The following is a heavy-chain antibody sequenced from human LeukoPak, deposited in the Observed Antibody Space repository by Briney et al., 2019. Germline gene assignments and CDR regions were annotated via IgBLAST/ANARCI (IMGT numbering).Heavy chain of an antibody. CDR3: VRDYYDSSGYYGDY. D-gene: IGHD3-22*01. CDR1: GFRFSSYA. V-gene: IGHV3-53*01. CDR2: IYSGGST. Sequence: PGGSLRLACAASGFRFSSYAMSWVLQAPGKELEWVSVIYSGGSTYYADSVKGRFTISRDNSKNTLYLQMNSLRAEDTAVYYCVRDYYDSSGYYGDYWGQGTLVTVSS. J-gene: IGHJ4*02.